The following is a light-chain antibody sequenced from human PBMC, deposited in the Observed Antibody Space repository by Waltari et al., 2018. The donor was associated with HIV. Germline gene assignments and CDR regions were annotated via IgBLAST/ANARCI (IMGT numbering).Light chain of an antibody. CDR1: SSDIGAYDY. CDR2: EVT. V-gene: IGLV2-8*01. J-gene: IGLJ2*01. CDR3: SSYGDSLRVL. Sequence: QSALTQPPSASGSLGQSVTISCTGSSSDIGAYDYVSWFQQHPHNAPKLLLYEVTRRPSTVSDRFSGSRSGYTAFLTVAGLQPDNEATYFCSSYGDSLRVLFGGGTNVTVL.